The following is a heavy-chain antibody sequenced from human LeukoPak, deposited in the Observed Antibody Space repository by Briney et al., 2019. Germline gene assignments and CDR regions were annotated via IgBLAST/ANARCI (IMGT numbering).Heavy chain of an antibody. J-gene: IGHJ4*02. CDR1: GYTLTELS. D-gene: IGHD4-23*01. CDR3: ATGTTVVTNYYFDY. V-gene: IGHV1-24*01. Sequence: ASVKVSCKVSGYTLTELSMHWVRQAPGKGLEWMGGFDPEDGETIYAQKFQGRVTMTEDISTDTAYMELSSLRSEDTAVYYCATGTTVVTNYYFDYWGQGTLVTVSS. CDR2: FDPEDGET.